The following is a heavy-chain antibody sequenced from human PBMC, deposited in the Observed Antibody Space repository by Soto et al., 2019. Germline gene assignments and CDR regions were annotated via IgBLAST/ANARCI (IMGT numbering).Heavy chain of an antibody. CDR2: LSGSGTST. CDR1: GFSFVNYA. Sequence: GXSLRLSCAASGFSFVNYAMKWVRQAPGKVLEWVSGLSGSGTSTYYADSVKGRFTISRDNSRDTLFLQMNSLTADDTAVYYCAKATTNGGWFNPFDYWGQGSLVTVSS. CDR3: AKATTNGGWFNPFDY. V-gene: IGHV3-23*01. J-gene: IGHJ4*02. D-gene: IGHD6-19*01.